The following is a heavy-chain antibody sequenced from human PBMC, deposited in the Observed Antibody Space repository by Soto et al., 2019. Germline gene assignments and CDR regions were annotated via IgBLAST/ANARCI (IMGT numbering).Heavy chain of an antibody. CDR1: GGTFSSYA. CDR2: IIPIFGTA. J-gene: IGHJ6*02. CDR3: ARGEQHIVVVTANYYYGMDV. D-gene: IGHD2-21*02. V-gene: IGHV1-69*13. Sequence: SVKVSCKASGGTFSSYAISWVRQAPGQGLEWMGGIIPIFGTANYAQKFQGRVTITADESTSTAYMELSSLRSEDTAVYYCARGEQHIVVVTANYYYGMDVWGQGTTVTVSS.